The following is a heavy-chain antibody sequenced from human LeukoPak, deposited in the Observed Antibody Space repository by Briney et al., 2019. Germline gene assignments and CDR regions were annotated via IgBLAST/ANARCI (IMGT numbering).Heavy chain of an antibody. CDR2: IYYSGTT. V-gene: IGHV4-39*07. D-gene: IGHD3-22*01. CDR3: ARGLADYYDSSGYSGGYYFDY. CDR1: GVSISTSRHF. Sequence: PSETLSLTCTVSGVSISTSRHFWAWIRQPPGKGLEWIATIYYSGTTYYNPSLKSRVTMSIDTSKNQFSLKLSSVTAADTAVYYCARGLADYYDSSGYSGGYYFDYWGQGTLVTVSS. J-gene: IGHJ4*02.